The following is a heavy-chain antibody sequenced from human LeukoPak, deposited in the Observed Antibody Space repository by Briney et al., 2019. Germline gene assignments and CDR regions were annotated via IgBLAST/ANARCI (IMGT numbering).Heavy chain of an antibody. CDR1: GGSISSSSYY. J-gene: IGHJ6*02. Sequence: PSETLSLTCTVSGGSISSSSYYWGWIRQPPGKGLEWIGSIYYSGSTYYNPSLKSRVTISVDTSKNQFSLKLSSVTAADTAVYYCASLGGFLMNGMDVWGQGTTVTVSS. CDR3: ASLGGFLMNGMDV. V-gene: IGHV4-39*01. CDR2: IYYSGST. D-gene: IGHD3-16*01.